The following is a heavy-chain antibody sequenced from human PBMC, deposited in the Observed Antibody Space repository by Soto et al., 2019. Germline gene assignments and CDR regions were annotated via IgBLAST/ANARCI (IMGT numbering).Heavy chain of an antibody. CDR1: GFTFSNYW. J-gene: IGHJ4*02. CDR3: VRDSHGDY. CDR2: IDHDGPT. V-gene: IGHV3-74*01. Sequence: EVQLVESGGGLVQPGGSLRLSCAGSGFTFSNYWMHWVRQAPGKGLEWVSRIDHDGPTDYADSVRGRFTISRDNAANTPYLQMNSLRPEDTAVYYCVRDSHGDYWGQGTLVTVSS.